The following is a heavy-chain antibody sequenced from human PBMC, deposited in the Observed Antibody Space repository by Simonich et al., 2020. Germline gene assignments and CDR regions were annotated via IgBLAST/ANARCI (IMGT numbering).Heavy chain of an antibody. CDR2: SNPNSGGT. Sequence: QVQLVQSGAEVKKPGASVKVSCKASGYTFTGYYMHWVRQAPGQGLGWMGWSNPNSGGTNYAQKVQGRVTMTRDTSISTAYMELSRLRSDDTAVYYCASSKRGYNWNDFDYWGQGTLVTVSS. V-gene: IGHV1-2*02. CDR1: GYTFTGYY. CDR3: ASSKRGYNWNDFDY. J-gene: IGHJ4*02. D-gene: IGHD1-1*01.